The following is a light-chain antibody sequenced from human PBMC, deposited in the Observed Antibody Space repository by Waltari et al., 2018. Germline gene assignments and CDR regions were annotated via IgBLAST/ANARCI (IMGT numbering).Light chain of an antibody. J-gene: IGLJ3*02. V-gene: IGLV2-14*01. Sequence: QSALTQPASASGSPGQSITLSCTGTSSDVGGYNYVSWYQQNPGKAPKLIIYDVSKRPSGVSNRCTGSKSGNTAALTISGLKAEDEADYYGSSYTSSSTWVFGGGTKLTVL. CDR3: SSYTSSSTWV. CDR1: SSDVGGYNY. CDR2: DVS.